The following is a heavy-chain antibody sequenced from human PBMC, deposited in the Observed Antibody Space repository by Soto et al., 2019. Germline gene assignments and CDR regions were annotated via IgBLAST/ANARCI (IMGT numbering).Heavy chain of an antibody. CDR2: INHRGGT. V-gene: IGHV4-34*01. D-gene: IGHD1-26*01. CDR3: ARGGALRPNGHVPLAF. Sequence: SETLSLTCAVHGESFSCYGGPFSGYYWSWIRQTPGKGLEWIGEINHRGGTNYKPSLKSRVTISVDTSKNQFSLNLNSVTAADTAVYFCARGGALRPNGHVPLAFWGQGTLVTVSS. J-gene: IGHJ4*02. CDR1: GGPFSGYY.